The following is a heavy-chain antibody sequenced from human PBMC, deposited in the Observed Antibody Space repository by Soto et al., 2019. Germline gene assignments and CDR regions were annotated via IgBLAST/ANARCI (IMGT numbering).Heavy chain of an antibody. CDR3: ARFLTGTALFDY. D-gene: IGHD1-7*01. CDR1: GGSIIRDY. V-gene: IGHV4-59*01. CDR2: ISYSGST. J-gene: IGHJ4*02. Sequence: PSETLSLTCTGSGGSIIRDYWSWIRQPPGKGLEWIGYISYSGSTNYNPSLKSLVTISVDTPKNQFSLKVPSVTAADTAVYYCARFLTGTALFDYRGQGTLGTVSS.